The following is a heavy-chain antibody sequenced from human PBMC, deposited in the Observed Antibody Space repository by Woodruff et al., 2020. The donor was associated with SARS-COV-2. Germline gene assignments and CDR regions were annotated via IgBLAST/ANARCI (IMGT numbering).Heavy chain of an antibody. CDR2: IIPIFGTA. V-gene: IGHV1-69*01. D-gene: IGHD3-22*01. CDR3: ARVDGYDSSGYYSDY. J-gene: IGHJ4*02. Sequence: GIIPIFGTANYAQKFQGRVTITADESTSKAYMELSSLRSEDTAVYYCARVDGYDSSGYYSDYWGQGTLVTVS.